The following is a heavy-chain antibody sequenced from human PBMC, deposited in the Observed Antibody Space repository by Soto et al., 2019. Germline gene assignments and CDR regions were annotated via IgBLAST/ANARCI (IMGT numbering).Heavy chain of an antibody. V-gene: IGHV4-59*01. CDR1: GASISSYH. J-gene: IGHJ6*03. Sequence: QVQLQESGPGLVKPSETLSLTCTVSGASISSYHWSWIRQTPGKGLEWIGYIYYSGSANYNPSLKSRVTLSVDTSKNPVSLKLSSVTAADTGVYYCAAAVPAEYVFPYYYMDVWGKGTTVTVSS. CDR2: IYYSGSA. CDR3: AAAVPAEYVFPYYYMDV. D-gene: IGHD3-16*01.